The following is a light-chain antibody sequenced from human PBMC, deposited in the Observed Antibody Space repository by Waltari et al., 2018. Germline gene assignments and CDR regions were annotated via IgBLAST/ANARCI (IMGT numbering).Light chain of an antibody. V-gene: IGLV2-14*03. CDR2: DVN. Sequence: QSALTQPAAVSESPGQSITIPCTGTSSDVGAQNYVSWYRQHPGEAPKLMIYDVNKRPSGTSNRFSGSKSGNTASLSISGLQAEDEADYYCSSYTSTNTYVFGSGTKVTVL. CDR1: SSDVGAQNY. J-gene: IGLJ1*01. CDR3: SSYTSTNTYV.